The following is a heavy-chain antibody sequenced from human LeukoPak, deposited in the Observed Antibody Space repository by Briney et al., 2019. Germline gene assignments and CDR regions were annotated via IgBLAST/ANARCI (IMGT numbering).Heavy chain of an antibody. J-gene: IGHJ4*02. CDR1: GFTFSSYG. D-gene: IGHD5-18*01. CDR2: ISYDGSNK. V-gene: IGHV3-30*18. Sequence: GRSLRLSCAASGFTFSSYGMHWVRQAPGKGLEWVAVISYDGSNKYYADSVKGRFTISRDNSKNTLYLQMNSLRAEDTAVYYCAKDGGYSYGYYFGYWGQGTLVTVSS. CDR3: AKDGGYSYGYYFGY.